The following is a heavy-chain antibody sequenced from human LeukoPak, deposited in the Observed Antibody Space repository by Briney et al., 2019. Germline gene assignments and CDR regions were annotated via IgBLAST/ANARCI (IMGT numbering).Heavy chain of an antibody. J-gene: IGHJ4*02. CDR3: ARDVRLIYDSSGYYYNYFDY. D-gene: IGHD3-22*01. CDR1: GYSFTNYA. V-gene: IGHV1-18*01. Sequence: GASVKVSCKASGYSFTNYAIQWVRQAPGQGLEWMGWISAYNGNTNYAQKLQGRVTMTTDTSTSTAYMELRSLRSDDTAVYYCARDVRLIYDSSGYYYNYFDYWGQGTLVTVSS. CDR2: ISAYNGNT.